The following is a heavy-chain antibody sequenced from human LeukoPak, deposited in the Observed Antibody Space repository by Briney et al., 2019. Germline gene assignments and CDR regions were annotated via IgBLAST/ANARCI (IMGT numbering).Heavy chain of an antibody. CDR3: ARDYYGAYSGHASSDYYFFMDV. V-gene: IGHV3-30-3*01. J-gene: IGHJ6*03. Sequence: PGGSLRLSCAATGFTFSSYTMHWVRQAPGKGLEWVAVISYVGSNKYYPDSVKGRFTIPRDNSKNTLNLQMNSLRAEDTAVYYCARDYYGAYSGHASSDYYFFMDVWGKGTTVTVSS. CDR1: GFTFSSYT. D-gene: IGHD5-12*01. CDR2: ISYVGSNK.